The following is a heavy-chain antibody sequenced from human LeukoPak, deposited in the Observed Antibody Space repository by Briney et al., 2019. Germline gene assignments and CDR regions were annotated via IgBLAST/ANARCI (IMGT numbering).Heavy chain of an antibody. D-gene: IGHD5-24*01. CDR2: IYYSGST. Sequence: SETLSLTCTVSGGSISSGGYYWSWIRQHPGKGLEWIGYIYYSGSTYYNPSLKSRVTIPVDTSKNQFSLKLSSVTAADTAVYYCARDHGATMSFDYWGQGTLVTVSS. CDR1: GGSISSGGYY. J-gene: IGHJ4*02. V-gene: IGHV4-31*03. CDR3: ARDHGATMSFDY.